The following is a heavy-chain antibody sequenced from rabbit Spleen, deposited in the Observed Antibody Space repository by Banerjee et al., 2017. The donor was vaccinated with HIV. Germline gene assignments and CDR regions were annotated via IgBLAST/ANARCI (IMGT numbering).Heavy chain of an antibody. CDR1: GFSFSSTYY. CDR2: IYGGSSGNT. Sequence: QSLEESGGDLVKPGASLTLTCTASGFSFSSTYYMCWVRQAPGKGLEWIACIYGGSSGNTYYASWAKGRFTISKTSSTTVTLQMTSLTAADTATYFCAREYGNGYGYYGLWGQGTLVTVS. J-gene: IGHJ4*01. CDR3: AREYGNGYGYYGL. D-gene: IGHD1-1*01. V-gene: IGHV1S40*01.